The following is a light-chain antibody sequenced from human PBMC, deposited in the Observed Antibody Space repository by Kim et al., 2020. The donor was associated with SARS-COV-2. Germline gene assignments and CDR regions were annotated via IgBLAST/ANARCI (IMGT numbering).Light chain of an antibody. Sequence: SYELTQPPSVSVSPGQTTSITCSGDKLSDKYVCWYQQKPGHSPVLVIFQDSKRPSGIPERFSGSNSGNTAPRTISGPQAMDEADYYCQAWGRNTAVFGGG. V-gene: IGLV3-1*01. CDR1: KLSDKY. J-gene: IGLJ2*01. CDR3: QAWGRNTAV. CDR2: QDS.